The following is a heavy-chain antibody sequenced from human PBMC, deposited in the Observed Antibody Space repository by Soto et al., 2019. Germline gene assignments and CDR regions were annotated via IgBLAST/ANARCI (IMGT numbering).Heavy chain of an antibody. CDR3: ATVHSSSRKNAFDI. Sequence: GGSLRLSCAASGFTFSSYSMNWVRQAPGKGLEWVSYISSSSSTIYYADSVKGRFTISRDNAKNSLYLQMNSLRAEDTAVYYCATVHSSSRKNAFDIWGQGTMVTVSS. CDR1: GFTFSSYS. J-gene: IGHJ3*02. V-gene: IGHV3-48*01. CDR2: ISSSSSTI. D-gene: IGHD6-13*01.